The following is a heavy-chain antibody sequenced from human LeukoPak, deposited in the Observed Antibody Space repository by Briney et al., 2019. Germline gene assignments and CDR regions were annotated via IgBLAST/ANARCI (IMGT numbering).Heavy chain of an antibody. CDR1: GFTFSSYG. V-gene: IGHV3-30*18. J-gene: IGHJ6*04. D-gene: IGHD4-17*01. Sequence: GRSRRLSCAASGFTFSSYGMHWVRQAPGKGLEWVAVISYDGSNKYYADSVKGRFTISRDNSKNTLYLQMNSLRAEDTAVYYCAKEATVTEGREKYYYGMDVWGKGTTVTVSS. CDR2: ISYDGSNK. CDR3: AKEATVTEGREKYYYGMDV.